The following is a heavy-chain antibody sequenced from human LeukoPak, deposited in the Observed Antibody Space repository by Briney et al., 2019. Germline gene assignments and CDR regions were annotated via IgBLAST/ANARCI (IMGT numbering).Heavy chain of an antibody. Sequence: GRSLRLSCAASGYTFSIYGMHGVPHAPGKGLECVAVIAYDGSNQYYADSVKGRFTISRDNSKNTLYLQMNSLRAEDTAVYYCARGPPVIGNYYFDYWGQGTLVTVSS. D-gene: IGHD4-23*01. CDR3: ARGPPVIGNYYFDY. CDR2: IAYDGSNQ. J-gene: IGHJ4*02. V-gene: IGHV3-30*03. CDR1: GYTFSIYG.